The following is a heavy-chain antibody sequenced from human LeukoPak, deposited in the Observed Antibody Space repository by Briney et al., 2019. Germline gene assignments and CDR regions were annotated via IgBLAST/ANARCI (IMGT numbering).Heavy chain of an antibody. Sequence: PSETLSLXCTVSGGSISSYYWSWIRQPPGKELEWIGYIYYSGSTNYNPSLKSRVTISVDTSKNQFSLKLSSVTAADTAVYYCARNLNAIFGVVIMGFDPWGQGTLVTVSS. D-gene: IGHD3-3*01. J-gene: IGHJ5*02. CDR2: IYYSGST. CDR3: ARNLNAIFGVVIMGFDP. V-gene: IGHV4-59*01. CDR1: GGSISSYY.